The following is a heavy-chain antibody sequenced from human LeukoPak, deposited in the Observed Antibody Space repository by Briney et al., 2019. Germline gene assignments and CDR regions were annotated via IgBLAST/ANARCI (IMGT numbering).Heavy chain of an antibody. CDR2: ISWNSGSI. CDR1: GFTLDDYA. V-gene: IGHV3-9*01. J-gene: IGHJ3*02. CDR3: AKDDSYELPDDAFDI. D-gene: IGHD5-18*01. Sequence: GRSLRLSCAASGFTLDDYAMHWVRQAPGKGLEWVSGISWNSGSIGYADSVKGRFTISRDNAKNSLYLQMNSLRAEDTALYYCAKDDSYELPDDAFDIWGQGTMVTVSS.